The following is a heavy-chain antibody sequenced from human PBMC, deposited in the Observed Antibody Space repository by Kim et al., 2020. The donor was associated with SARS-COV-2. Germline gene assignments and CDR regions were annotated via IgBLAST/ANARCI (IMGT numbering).Heavy chain of an antibody. Sequence: GGSLRLSCAASGFTFSNYAMSWVRQAPGKGLEWVSTLSGSGGSTYYADSVKGRFTISRDNSKNTLNLQMNSLRAEDTAVYYCVKGLNYYDSSGYSYWGQGTLVTVSS. V-gene: IGHV3-23*01. CDR2: LSGSGGST. CDR1: GFTFSNYA. CDR3: VKGLNYYDSSGYSY. D-gene: IGHD3-22*01. J-gene: IGHJ4*02.